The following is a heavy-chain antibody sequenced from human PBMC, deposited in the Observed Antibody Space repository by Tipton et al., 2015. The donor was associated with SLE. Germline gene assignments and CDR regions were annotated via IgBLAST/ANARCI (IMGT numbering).Heavy chain of an antibody. V-gene: IGHV4-4*08. CDR3: ARGGGSYYDY. D-gene: IGHD1-26*01. J-gene: IGHJ4*02. CDR2: IYTSAST. Sequence: TLSLTCTVSGGSISSHYWSWIRQPPGKGLEWIGYIYTSASTIYNPSLKSRVTLSSDTSKNQFSLRVRSVTAADTAVYYCARGGGSYYDYWGQGTLVTVSS. CDR1: GGSISSHY.